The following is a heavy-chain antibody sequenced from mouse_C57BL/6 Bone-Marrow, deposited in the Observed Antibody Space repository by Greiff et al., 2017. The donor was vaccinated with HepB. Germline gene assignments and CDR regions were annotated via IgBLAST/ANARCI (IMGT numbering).Heavy chain of an antibody. J-gene: IGHJ2*01. CDR1: GYTFTSYW. V-gene: IGHV1-61*01. CDR2: IYPSDSET. D-gene: IGHD1-1*01. CDR3: ARRGSSYIDY. Sequence: VQLQQPGAELVRPGSSVKLSCKASGYTFTSYWMDWVKQRPGQGLEWIGNIYPSDSETHYNQKFKDKATLTVDKSSSTAYMQLSSLTSEDSAVYYCARRGSSYIDYWGQGTTLTVSS.